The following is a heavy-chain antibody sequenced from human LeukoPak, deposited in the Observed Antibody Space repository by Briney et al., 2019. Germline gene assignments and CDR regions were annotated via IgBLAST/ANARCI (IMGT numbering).Heavy chain of an antibody. V-gene: IGHV1-2*02. CDR1: GYTFTGYY. J-gene: IGHJ4*02. CDR2: INPNSGGT. D-gene: IGHD1-26*01. Sequence: ASVKVSCKASGYTFTGYYMHWVRQAPGQGLEWMGWINPNSGGTNYAQEFQGRVTMTRDTSISTAYMELSRLRSDDTAVYYCAREEPQWSPYRDDYWGQGTLVTVSS. CDR3: AREEPQWSPYRDDY.